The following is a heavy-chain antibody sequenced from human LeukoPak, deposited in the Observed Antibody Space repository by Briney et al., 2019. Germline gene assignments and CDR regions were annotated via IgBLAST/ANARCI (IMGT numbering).Heavy chain of an antibody. V-gene: IGHV1-2*02. D-gene: IGHD2-2*01. J-gene: IGHJ4*02. Sequence: GASVKVSCKASGYTFTGYYMHWVRQAPGQGLEWMGWINPNSGGTNYAQKFQGRVTMTRDTSISTAYMELSSLRSDDTAMYYCAREWEIVVVPAAPAYWGQRALLTVSS. CDR1: GYTFTGYY. CDR3: AREWEIVVVPAAPAY. CDR2: INPNSGGT.